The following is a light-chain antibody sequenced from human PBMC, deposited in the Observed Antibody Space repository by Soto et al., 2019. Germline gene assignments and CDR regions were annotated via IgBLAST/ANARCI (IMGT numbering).Light chain of an antibody. CDR1: QYISTY. J-gene: IGKJ1*01. Sequence: DLQMTQYPSSLSASVGDSLTITCRASQYISTYLNWYQQKPGKAPKLLIHVASNLQSGVPSRFSGSGSGTDFTLTISSLQPEDIATYYCQESYSTSFGQGTKADIK. CDR3: QESYSTS. CDR2: VAS. V-gene: IGKV1-39*01.